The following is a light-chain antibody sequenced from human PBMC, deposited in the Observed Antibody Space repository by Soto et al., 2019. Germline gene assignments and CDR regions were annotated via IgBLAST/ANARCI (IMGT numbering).Light chain of an antibody. CDR3: MQGTHWPLWT. CDR1: QSLVHSDGNTY. J-gene: IGKJ1*01. Sequence: DIVMTQTPLSSPVTLGQPASISCRSSQSLVHSDGNTYLNWLQQRPGQSPRRLIYKVSNRDSGVPDRFSGSGSGTDFTLKISRVEAEDVGVYYCMQGTHWPLWTFGQGTKVDIK. CDR2: KVS. V-gene: IGKV2-30*02.